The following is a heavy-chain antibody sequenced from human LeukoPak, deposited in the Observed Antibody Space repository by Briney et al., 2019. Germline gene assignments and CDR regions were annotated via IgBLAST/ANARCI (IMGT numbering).Heavy chain of an antibody. J-gene: IGHJ4*02. Sequence: SETLSLTCTVSGGSISSSSYYWDWIRQPPGKGLEWIASIYYSGSTYHNPSLKSRVTMSVDTSKNQFSLKLGSVTAAYTAVYYCAILWSSGLTFDYWGQGTLVTVSS. CDR3: AILWSSGLTFDY. V-gene: IGHV4-39*01. CDR1: GGSISSSSYY. CDR2: IYYSGST. D-gene: IGHD6-19*01.